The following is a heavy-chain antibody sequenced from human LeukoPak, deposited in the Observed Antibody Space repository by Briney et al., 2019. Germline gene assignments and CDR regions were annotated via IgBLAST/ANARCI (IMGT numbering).Heavy chain of an antibody. CDR2: IKEDGSEK. D-gene: IGHD3-10*01. J-gene: IGHJ4*02. V-gene: IGHV3-7*01. Sequence: PGGSLRLSCATSGFTFNRGWMSWVRQAPGKGLEWVANIKEDGSEKYYVDSVKGRFTISRDIAKNSLYLQMNSLRAEDTAVYYCTRNRDWGQGTLVTVSS. CDR3: TRNRD. CDR1: GFTFNRGW.